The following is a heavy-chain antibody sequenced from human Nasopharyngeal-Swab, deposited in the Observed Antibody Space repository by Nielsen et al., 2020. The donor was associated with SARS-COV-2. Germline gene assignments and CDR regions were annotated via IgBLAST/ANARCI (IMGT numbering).Heavy chain of an antibody. J-gene: IGHJ4*02. CDR1: GFTFSSFG. CDR3: ARDRSGETGTVGAD. CDR2: IAHAASNE. V-gene: IGHV3-30*03. Sequence: GGSLRLSCAASGFTFSSFGMHWVRQAPGKGLEWVAFIAHAASNEYYGDSVKGRFTISKDNAKNTMYLQMNSLRADDTAMYFCARDRSGETGTVGADWGQGTLVTVSS. D-gene: IGHD1-7*01.